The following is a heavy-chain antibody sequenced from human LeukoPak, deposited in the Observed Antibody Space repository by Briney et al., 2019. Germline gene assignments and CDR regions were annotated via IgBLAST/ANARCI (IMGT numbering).Heavy chain of an antibody. J-gene: IGHJ4*02. CDR3: ARSWRFCSGDSCYPIDY. D-gene: IGHD2-15*01. V-gene: IGHV1-2*02. CDR2: INPNSGGT. Sequence: GASVKVSCKASGYTFTGYYMHWVRQAPGQGLEWMGWINPNSGGTNYAQKFQGGVPMTRDTSISTAYMELSRLRSDDTAVYYCARSWRFCSGDSCYPIDYWGQGTLVTVSS. CDR1: GYTFTGYY.